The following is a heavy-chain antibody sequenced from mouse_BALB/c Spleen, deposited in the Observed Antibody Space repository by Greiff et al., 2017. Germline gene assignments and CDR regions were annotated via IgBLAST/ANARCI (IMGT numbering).Heavy chain of an antibody. CDR2: ISYSGST. CDR1: GYSITSDYA. CDR3: ARRRSLYAMDY. Sequence: DVKLQESGPGLVKPSQSLSLTCTVTGYSITSDYAWNWIRQFPGNKLEWMGYISYSGSTSYNPSPKSRISITRDTSKNQFFLQLNSVTTEDTATYYCARRRSLYAMDYWGQGTSVTVSS. J-gene: IGHJ4*01. V-gene: IGHV3-2*02.